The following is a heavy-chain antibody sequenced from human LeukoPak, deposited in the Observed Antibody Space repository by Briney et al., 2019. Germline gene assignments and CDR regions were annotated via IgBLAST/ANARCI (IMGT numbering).Heavy chain of an antibody. CDR3: AVGYSSSWLLTFTPKHHHDAFDI. CDR1: GGSFRGYY. Sequence: SETLSLTCAVDGGSFRGYYWSWIRQPPGKGLEWIGEINHSGSTNYNPSLKSRVTISVDTSKNQFSLKLSSATAADTAVYYCAVGYSSSWLLTFTPKHHHDAFDIWGQGTMVTVSS. D-gene: IGHD6-13*01. V-gene: IGHV4-34*01. J-gene: IGHJ3*02. CDR2: INHSGST.